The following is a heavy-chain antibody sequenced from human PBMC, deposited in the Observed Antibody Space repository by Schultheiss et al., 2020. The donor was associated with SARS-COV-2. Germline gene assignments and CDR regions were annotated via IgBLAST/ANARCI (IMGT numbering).Heavy chain of an antibody. CDR2: IYPGDADT. CDR1: GYSFTNYW. CDR3: ARASGYCSSTTCSHFDY. D-gene: IGHD2-2*01. J-gene: IGHJ4*02. Sequence: GESLKISCKGSGYSFTNYWIGWVRQMPGKGLEWMGIIYPGDADTRYSPSFQGQGTISADKSISTANLQWSSLKASDTAMYYCARASGYCSSTTCSHFDYWGQGTLVTVSS. V-gene: IGHV5-51*01.